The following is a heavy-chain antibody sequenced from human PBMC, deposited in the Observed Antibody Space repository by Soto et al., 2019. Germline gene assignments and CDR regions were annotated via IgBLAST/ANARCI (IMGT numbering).Heavy chain of an antibody. Sequence: QVQLAESGGGLVKPGGSLRLSCEASGFTFRDYYMSWLRQAPGKGLEWVSYISSSGTSLYCADSVRGRFTISRDNAKTSLYLHMNSRRVEDTAVYYCARESGTSGPYYYYYGVGVWCRGSPV. V-gene: IGHV3-11*01. CDR1: GFTFRDYY. J-gene: IGHJ6*02. CDR3: ARESGTSGPYYYYYGVGV. CDR2: ISSSGTSL. D-gene: IGHD1-26*01.